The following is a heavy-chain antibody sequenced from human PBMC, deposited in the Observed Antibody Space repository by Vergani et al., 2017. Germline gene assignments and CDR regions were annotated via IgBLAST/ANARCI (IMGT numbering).Heavy chain of an antibody. V-gene: IGHV4-39*07. D-gene: IGHD6-19*01. Sequence: QLQLQESGPGLVKPSETLSLTCTVSGGSISSSSYYWGWIRQPPGKGLEWIGSIYYSGSTYYNPSLKSRVTISVDTSKNQFSLKLSSVTAADTAVYYCARAQRGWSSGSYYYFDYWGQGTLVTVSS. J-gene: IGHJ4*02. CDR2: IYYSGST. CDR3: ARAQRGWSSGSYYYFDY. CDR1: GGSISSSSYY.